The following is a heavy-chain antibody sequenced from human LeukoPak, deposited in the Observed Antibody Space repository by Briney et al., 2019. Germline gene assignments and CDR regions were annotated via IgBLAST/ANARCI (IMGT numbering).Heavy chain of an antibody. V-gene: IGHV4-59*08. D-gene: IGHD3-10*01. CDR3: ARQAYGSGSYYIPDWFDP. J-gene: IGHJ5*02. CDR2: IYYNGST. Sequence: SETLSLTCTVSGGSISSYYWSWIRQPPGKGLEWIGYIYYNGSTNYNPSLKSRVTISVDTSKNQFSLKLSSVTAADTAVYYCARQAYGSGSYYIPDWFDPWGQGTLVTVSS. CDR1: GGSISSYY.